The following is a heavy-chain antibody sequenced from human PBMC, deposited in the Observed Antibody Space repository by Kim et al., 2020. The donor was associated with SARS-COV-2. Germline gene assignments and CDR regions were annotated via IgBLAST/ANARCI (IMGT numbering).Heavy chain of an antibody. V-gene: IGHV3-73*01. D-gene: IGHD4-17*01. CDR2: IRSKANSYAT. CDR3: TRHSRYGGNNRDY. CDR1: GFTFSGSA. Sequence: GGSLRLSCAASGFTFSGSAMHWVRQASGKGLEWVGRIRSKANSYATAYAASVKGRFTISRDDSKNTAYLQMNSLKTEDTAVYYCTRHSRYGGNNRDYWGQGTLVTVSS. J-gene: IGHJ4*02.